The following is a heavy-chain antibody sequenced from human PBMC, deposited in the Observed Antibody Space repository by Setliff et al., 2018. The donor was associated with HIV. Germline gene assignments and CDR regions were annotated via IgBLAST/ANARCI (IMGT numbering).Heavy chain of an antibody. D-gene: IGHD1-26*01. CDR2: IDSSTTYI. CDR1: GFTFSAYS. J-gene: IGHJ4*02. Sequence: GGSLRLSCAASGFTFSAYSMNWVRQAPGKGLEWVSSIDSSTTYIHYADSVKGRFTISRDNAKNSLFLRMNSLGAEDTAVYYCARENSGTYLGGVFDYWGQGTLVTVSS. V-gene: IGHV3-21*01. CDR3: ARENSGTYLGGVFDY.